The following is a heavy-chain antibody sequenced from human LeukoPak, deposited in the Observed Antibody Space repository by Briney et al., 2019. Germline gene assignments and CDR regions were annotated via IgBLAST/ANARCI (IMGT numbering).Heavy chain of an antibody. V-gene: IGHV3-30*02. J-gene: IGHJ4*02. CDR2: IWYDGSNK. CDR3: AKDPIFSGSYGVFDY. Sequence: GGSLRLSCAASGFTFSSYGMHWVRQAPGKGLEWVAFIWYDGSNKYYADSAEGRFTISRDNSKNTLYLQMNSLRAGDTAVYYCAKDPIFSGSYGVFDYWGLGTLVTVSS. CDR1: GFTFSSYG. D-gene: IGHD1-26*01.